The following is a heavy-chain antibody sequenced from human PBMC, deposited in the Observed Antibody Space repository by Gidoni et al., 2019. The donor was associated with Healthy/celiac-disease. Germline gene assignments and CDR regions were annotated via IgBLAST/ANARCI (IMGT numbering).Heavy chain of an antibody. D-gene: IGHD4-17*01. CDR1: GYTFTSYG. CDR2: ISAYNGNT. J-gene: IGHJ4*02. CDR3: ARDLATVTPQGGTPDY. V-gene: IGHV1-18*04. Sequence: QVQLVQSGAEVKKPGASVKVSCKASGYTFTSYGIRWVRQAPGQGLEWMGWISAYNGNTNYAQKLQGRVTMTTDTSTSTAYMELRSLRSDDTAVYYCARDLATVTPQGGTPDYWGQGTLVTVSS.